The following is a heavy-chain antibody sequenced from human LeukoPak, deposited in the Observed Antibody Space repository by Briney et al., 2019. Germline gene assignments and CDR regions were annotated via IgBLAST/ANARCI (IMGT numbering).Heavy chain of an antibody. D-gene: IGHD3-10*01. CDR2: ISDSAINT. V-gene: IGHV3-11*01. Sequence: GGSLRLSCEASEFTFSDYYMSWIRQAPGKGLEWISYISDSAINTHYADSVKGRFTISRDNAKKLLVLEMKSLRSEDTAVYYCAAYYGPGSVNYYRGMDIWGQGTTVTVSS. CDR3: AAYYGPGSVNYYRGMDI. CDR1: EFTFSDYY. J-gene: IGHJ6*02.